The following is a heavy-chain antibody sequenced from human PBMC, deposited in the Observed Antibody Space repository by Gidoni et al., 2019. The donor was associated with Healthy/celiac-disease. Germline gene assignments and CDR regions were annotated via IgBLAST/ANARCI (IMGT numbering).Heavy chain of an antibody. D-gene: IGHD2-2*01. Sequence: QVQLQQWGAGLLKPSETLSLTCAVYGGSFSGYYWSWIRQPPGKGLEWIVEINHSGSTNYNPSLKSRVTISVDTSKNQFSLKLSSVTAADTAVYYCARGSVVPADDNWFDPWGQGTLVTVSS. J-gene: IGHJ5*02. CDR1: GGSFSGYY. CDR2: INHSGST. CDR3: ARGSVVPADDNWFDP. V-gene: IGHV4-34*01.